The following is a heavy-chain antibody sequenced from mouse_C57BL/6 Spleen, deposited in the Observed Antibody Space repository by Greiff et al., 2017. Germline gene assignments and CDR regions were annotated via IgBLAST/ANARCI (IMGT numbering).Heavy chain of an antibody. J-gene: IGHJ2*01. V-gene: IGHV1-52*01. CDR1: GYTFTSYW. CDR3: ARGGLRRGYYFDD. D-gene: IGHD2-4*01. Sequence: QVQLQQPGAELVRPGSSVKLSCKASGYTFTSYWMHWVKQRPIQGLEWIGNIDPSDSETHYNQKFKDKATLTVDKSSSTAYMQLSSLTSEAAAVYYCARGGLRRGYYFDDWGQGTTLSVSS. CDR2: IDPSDSET.